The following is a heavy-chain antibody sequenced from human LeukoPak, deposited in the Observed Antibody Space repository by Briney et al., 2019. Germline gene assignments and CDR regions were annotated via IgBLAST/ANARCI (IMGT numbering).Heavy chain of an antibody. CDR3: AKEGNYYGSSGYSPLDY. Sequence: SETLSLTCAIYGGSFSGYYWSWIRQPPGKGLEWIGEINHSGSTNYNPSLKSRVTISGDTCKNQFYLKLSSVTAADTAVYYCAKEGNYYGSSGYSPLDYWGQGTLVTVSS. CDR2: INHSGST. V-gene: IGHV4-34*01. CDR1: GGSFSGYY. D-gene: IGHD3-22*01. J-gene: IGHJ4*02.